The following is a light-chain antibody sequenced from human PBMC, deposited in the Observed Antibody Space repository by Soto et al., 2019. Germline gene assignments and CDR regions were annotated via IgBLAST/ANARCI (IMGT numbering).Light chain of an antibody. CDR3: SSYTSSGTLVV. CDR2: EVS. J-gene: IGLJ2*01. Sequence: QSALTQPASVSGSPGQSITISCTGTSSDVGGYNYVSWYQQHPGKAPKLMIYEVSNRPSGVSNRFSGSKPGNTASLTISGLQAEDEADYYCSSYTSSGTLVVFGGGTKLTVL. V-gene: IGLV2-14*01. CDR1: SSDVGGYNY.